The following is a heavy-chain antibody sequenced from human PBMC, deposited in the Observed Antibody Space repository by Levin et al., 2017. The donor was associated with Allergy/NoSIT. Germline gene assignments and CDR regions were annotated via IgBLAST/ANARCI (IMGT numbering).Heavy chain of an antibody. CDR1: GYTFTGYY. CDR3: ARDIPAAGTWVIGFLIY. J-gene: IGHJ4*02. V-gene: IGHV1-2*02. CDR2: LNPKSGAT. Sequence: ASVKVSCKASGYTFTGYYIHWVRQAPGQGLEWMGWLNPKSGATHYAQKFQGRVTISRDTSSSTAYMELSRLRSDDTAIYYCARDIPAAGTWVIGFLIYWGQGTLVTVSS. D-gene: IGHD6-13*01.